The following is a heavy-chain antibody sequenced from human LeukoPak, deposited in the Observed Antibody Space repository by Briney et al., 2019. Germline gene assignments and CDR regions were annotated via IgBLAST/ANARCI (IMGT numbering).Heavy chain of an antibody. CDR1: GYTFTGYY. CDR2: INPNSGGT. D-gene: IGHD3-22*01. V-gene: IGHV1-2*04. J-gene: IGHJ4*02. CDR3: ARDESYDSSGYYNY. Sequence: ALVKVSCKASGYTFTGYYMHWVRQAPGQGLEWMGWINPNSGGTNYAQKFQGWVTMTRDTSISTAYMELSRLRSDDTAVYYCARDESYDSSGYYNYWGQGTLVTVSS.